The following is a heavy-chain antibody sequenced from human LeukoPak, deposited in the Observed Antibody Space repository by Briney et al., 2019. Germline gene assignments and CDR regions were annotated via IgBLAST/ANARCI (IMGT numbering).Heavy chain of an antibody. CDR2: ITASSTAI. D-gene: IGHD3-9*01. Sequence: GGSLRLSCAVSGFTFNTYTMNWVRQAPGKGLEWVSSITASSTAIYSADSVKGRFTISRDNAKSLLYLQMNSLRAEDTAVYYCARTYYDILTGYNPYFDYWGQGILVTVSS. CDR3: ARTYYDILTGYNPYFDY. CDR1: GFTFNTYT. V-gene: IGHV3-21*01. J-gene: IGHJ4*02.